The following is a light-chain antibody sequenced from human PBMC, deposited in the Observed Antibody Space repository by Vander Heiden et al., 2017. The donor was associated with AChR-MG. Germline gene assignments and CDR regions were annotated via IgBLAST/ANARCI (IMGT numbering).Light chain of an antibody. V-gene: IGKV3-20*01. Sequence: EIMLTQSPGTLSLSPGERAALSCRASQSVRSNYLAWYQHKPGQAPRLLIFGASIRAADIADRFSGSGSGTDFTLTISRLEPEDFAVYYCQQEGTSPSTFGQGTKVEIK. CDR1: QSVRSNY. J-gene: IGKJ1*01. CDR3: QQEGTSPST. CDR2: GAS.